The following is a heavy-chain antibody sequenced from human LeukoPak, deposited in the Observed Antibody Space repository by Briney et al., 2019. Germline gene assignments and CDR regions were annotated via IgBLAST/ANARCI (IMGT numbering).Heavy chain of an antibody. D-gene: IGHD3-10*01. J-gene: IGHJ5*02. CDR1: GGSMTHYF. CDR3: ARGALVLLWFGELLPGLDNWFDP. CDR2: THTSGSP. Sequence: SGTLSLTCTVSGGSMTHYFWNWIRQPPGKGLEWIGYTHTSGSPDYSRSLKSRVTISLDTSKNQFSLMLSSVTAADTAVYYCARGALVLLWFGELLPGLDNWFDPWGQGTLVTVSS. V-gene: IGHV4-4*09.